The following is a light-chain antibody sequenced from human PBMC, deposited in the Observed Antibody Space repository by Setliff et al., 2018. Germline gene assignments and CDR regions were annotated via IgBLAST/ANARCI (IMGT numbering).Light chain of an antibody. Sequence: ALTQPPSASETPGQRVTISCSGSSSNIGSKTVSWYQQLPGTAPKLLIYSNDQRPSGVTDRFSGSKSGTSASLAISGLQSEDEADYYCAAWDDSLNSYVFGTGTKVTVL. J-gene: IGLJ1*01. CDR1: SSNIGSKT. CDR3: AAWDDSLNSYV. V-gene: IGLV1-44*01. CDR2: SND.